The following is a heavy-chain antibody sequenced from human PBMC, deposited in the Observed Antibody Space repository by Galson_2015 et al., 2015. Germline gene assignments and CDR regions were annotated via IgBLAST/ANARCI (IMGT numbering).Heavy chain of an antibody. CDR1: GGTFSSYA. J-gene: IGHJ4*02. CDR3: ARDLDRYSSSSGSPLNY. Sequence: SVKVSCKASGGTFSSYAISWVRQAPGQGLEWMGGIIPIFGTANYAQKFQGRVTITADESTSTAYMELSSLRSEDTAVYYCARDLDRYSSSSGSPLNYWGQGTLVTVSS. D-gene: IGHD6-6*01. CDR2: IIPIFGTA. V-gene: IGHV1-69*13.